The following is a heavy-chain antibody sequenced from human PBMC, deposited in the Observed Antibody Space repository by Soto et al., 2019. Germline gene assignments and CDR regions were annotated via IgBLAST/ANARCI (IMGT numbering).Heavy chain of an antibody. Sequence: SETLSLTCTVSGGSISSYYWSWIRQPPGKGLEWIGYIYYSGSTNYNPSLKSRVTISVDTSKNQFSLKLSSVTAADTAVYYCARESYSSSTCYFDYWGQGTLDTVST. CDR3: ARESYSSSTCYFDY. V-gene: IGHV4-59*01. D-gene: IGHD6-6*01. J-gene: IGHJ4*02. CDR2: IYYSGST. CDR1: GGSISSYY.